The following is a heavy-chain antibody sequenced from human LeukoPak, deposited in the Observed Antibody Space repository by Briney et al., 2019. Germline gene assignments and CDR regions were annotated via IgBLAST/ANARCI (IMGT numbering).Heavy chain of an antibody. V-gene: IGHV3-23*01. CDR3: AKREGANYYDTKPVNFDY. CDR1: GFTFSNAW. Sequence: GGSLRLSCAASGFTFSNAWMSWVRQAPGKGLEWVSAISGGGGSAYYADSVKGRFTISRDNSKNTLYLQMNSLRAEDTAVYYCAKREGANYYDTKPVNFDYWGQGTLVTVSS. CDR2: ISGGGGSA. J-gene: IGHJ4*02. D-gene: IGHD3-22*01.